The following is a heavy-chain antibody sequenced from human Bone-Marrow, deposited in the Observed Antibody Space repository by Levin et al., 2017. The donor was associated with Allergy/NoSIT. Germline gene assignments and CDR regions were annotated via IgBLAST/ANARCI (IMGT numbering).Heavy chain of an antibody. Sequence: ASVKVSCKASGYTFITYGLNWVRQVPGQGLEWMGWINTNTGNPTYAQDFSGRFVFSVDTSVSTAYLPINSLEAEDTAVYYCARGATLVQGIIVTSTYYYYYMDVWGTGTTVTVS. D-gene: IGHD3-10*01. CDR3: ARGATLVQGIIVTSTYYYYYMDV. J-gene: IGHJ6*03. CDR1: GYTFITYG. V-gene: IGHV7-4-1*02. CDR2: INTNTGNP.